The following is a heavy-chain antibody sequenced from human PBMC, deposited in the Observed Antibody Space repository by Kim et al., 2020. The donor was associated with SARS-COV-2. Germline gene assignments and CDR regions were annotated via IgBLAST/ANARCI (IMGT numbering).Heavy chain of an antibody. D-gene: IGHD3-16*01. CDR2: ISGSGGST. J-gene: IGHJ6*04. Sequence: GGSLRLSCAASGFTFSSYSMSWVRQAPGKGLEWVSAISGSGGSTYYADSVKGRFTISRDNSKNTLYLQMNSLRAEGTAVYYCAKEGEASDDSVYYYYCMEVWGDGNTVTVSS. V-gene: IGHV3-23*01. CDR3: AKEGEASDDSVYYYYCMEV. CDR1: GFTFSSYS.